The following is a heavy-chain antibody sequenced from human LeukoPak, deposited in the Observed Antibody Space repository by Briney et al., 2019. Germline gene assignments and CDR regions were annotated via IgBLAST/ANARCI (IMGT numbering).Heavy chain of an antibody. J-gene: IGHJ6*03. D-gene: IGHD6-13*01. V-gene: IGHV5-51*01. CDR3: ARGYYSSSWYRSVPGNRSYYYYYMDV. CDR2: IYPGDSDT. Sequence: GESLKISCKGSGYSFTSYWIGWVRQMPGKGLEWMGIIYPGDSDTRYSPSFQGQVTISADKSISTAYLQWSSLKASDTAMYYCARGYYSSSWYRSVPGNRSYYYYYMDVWGKGTTVTVSS. CDR1: GYSFTSYW.